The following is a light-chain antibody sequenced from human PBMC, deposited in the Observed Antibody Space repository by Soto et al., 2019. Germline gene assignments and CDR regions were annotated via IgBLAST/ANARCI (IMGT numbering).Light chain of an antibody. J-gene: IGKJ4*01. Sequence: IVMTQSPNSLAVSLGERDTINCKSGQSLLYSSNTKNYFGWYQQKPGQPPKLLISCASTREPGVPDRFSGSEPGTDLSLPISDLQAEDVAVYYCQQDYATPLSFGGGT. CDR3: QQDYATPLS. V-gene: IGKV4-1*01. CDR2: CAS. CDR1: QSLLYSSNTKNY.